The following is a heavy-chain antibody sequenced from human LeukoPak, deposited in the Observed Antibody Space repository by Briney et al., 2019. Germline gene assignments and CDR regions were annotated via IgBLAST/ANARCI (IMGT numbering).Heavy chain of an antibody. CDR1: GFTLSSYE. Sequence: GGSLRLSCTVSGFTLSSYEMTWFRQAPGKGLEGVSSIGYGGADSHYADSVKGRFTISRDNSKNTLYLQLSSLRADDTAVYYCTRNSGWYGISWGQGTLVTVSS. J-gene: IGHJ4*02. CDR2: IGYGGADS. CDR3: TRNSGWYGIS. D-gene: IGHD6-19*01. V-gene: IGHV3-23*01.